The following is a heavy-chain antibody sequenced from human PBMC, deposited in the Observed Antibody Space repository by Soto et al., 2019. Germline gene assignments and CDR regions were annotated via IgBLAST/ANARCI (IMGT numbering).Heavy chain of an antibody. D-gene: IGHD3-10*01. CDR1: GFTFSSYG. CDR3: AREMWFGTNGGMDV. Sequence: QVQLVESGGGVVQPGRSLRLSCAASGFTFSSYGMHWGRQAPGKGLEWVAVIWYDGSNKYYADSVKGRFTISRDNSKNTLYLQMNSLRAEDTAVYYCAREMWFGTNGGMDVWGQGTTVTVSS. CDR2: IWYDGSNK. J-gene: IGHJ6*02. V-gene: IGHV3-33*01.